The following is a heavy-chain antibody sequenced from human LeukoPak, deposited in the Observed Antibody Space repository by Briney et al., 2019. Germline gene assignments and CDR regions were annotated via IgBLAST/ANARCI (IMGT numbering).Heavy chain of an antibody. Sequence: SETLSLTCAVYGGSFSGYYWSWIRQPPGKGLEWIGEINHSGSTNYNPSLKRRVTISVDTSKNQFSLKLSSVTAADTAVYYCARSYDFWSGYSIACWGQGSLVTVSA. J-gene: IGHJ4*02. D-gene: IGHD3-3*01. V-gene: IGHV4-34*01. CDR2: INHSGST. CDR1: GGSFSGYY. CDR3: ARSYDFWSGYSIAC.